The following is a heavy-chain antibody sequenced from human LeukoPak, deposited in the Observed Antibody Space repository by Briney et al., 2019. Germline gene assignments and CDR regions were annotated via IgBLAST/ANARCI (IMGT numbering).Heavy chain of an antibody. J-gene: IGHJ3*02. CDR3: ARLGVAGGLKAFDI. Sequence: SVKVSCKASGGTFSSYAISWVRQAPGQGLEWMGGIIPIFGTANYAQKFQGRVTITTDESTSTAYMELSSLRSEDTAVYYCARLGVAGGLKAFDIWGQGTMVTVSS. V-gene: IGHV1-69*05. CDR1: GGTFSSYA. CDR2: IIPIFGTA. D-gene: IGHD2-21*01.